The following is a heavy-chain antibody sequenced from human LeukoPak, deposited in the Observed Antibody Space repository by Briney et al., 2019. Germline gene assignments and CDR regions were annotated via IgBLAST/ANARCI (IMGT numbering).Heavy chain of an antibody. J-gene: IGHJ5*02. CDR1: GGSISSSGYS. Sequence: SETLSLTCAVSGGSISSSGYSWSWIRQPRGKGLEWIGYIYHSGSAYYDPSLKSRVTISLDRSKNQFSLKLSSVTAADTAVYYCARVPGPNWFDPWGQGTLVTVSS. CDR2: IYHSGSA. V-gene: IGHV4-30-2*01. CDR3: ARVPGPNWFDP.